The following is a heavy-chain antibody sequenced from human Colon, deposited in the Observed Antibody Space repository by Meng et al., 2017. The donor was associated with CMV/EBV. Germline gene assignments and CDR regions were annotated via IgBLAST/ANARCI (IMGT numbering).Heavy chain of an antibody. CDR3: ARPSDNGWYYFDS. J-gene: IGHJ4*02. V-gene: IGHV4-39*01. CDR1: GGSISSSSLY. D-gene: IGHD6-19*01. CDR2: IHYSGNT. Sequence: SETLSLTCTVSGGSISSSSLYCGWLRQSPGRGLEWIGSIHYSGNTYRNPSLMSRVTLSVDTSKNQFSLNLRSVTAADTSIYYCARPSDNGWYYFDSWGQGTLVTVSS.